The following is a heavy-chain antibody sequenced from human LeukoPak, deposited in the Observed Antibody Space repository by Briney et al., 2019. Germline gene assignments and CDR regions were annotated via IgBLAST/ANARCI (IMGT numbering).Heavy chain of an antibody. CDR1: GGSISSSSYY. J-gene: IGHJ6*03. D-gene: IGHD3-22*01. Sequence: SETLSLTCTVSGGSISSSSYYWGWIRQPPGKGLEWIGSIYYSGSTYYNPSLKSRVTISVDTSKNQFSLNLNSVTAADTAVYYCVRVIGAPNYYYYMDVWGKGTTVTVSS. CDR3: VRVIGAPNYYYYMDV. CDR2: IYYSGST. V-gene: IGHV4-39*07.